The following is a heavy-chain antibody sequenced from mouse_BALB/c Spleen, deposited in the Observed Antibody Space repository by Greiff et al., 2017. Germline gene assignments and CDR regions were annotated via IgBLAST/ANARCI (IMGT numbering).Heavy chain of an antibody. D-gene: IGHD2-4*01. Sequence: QVQLQQSGAELAKPGASVKMSCKASGYTFTSYWMHWVKQRPGQGLEWIGYINPSTGYTEYNQKFKDKATLTADKSSSTAYMQLSSLTSEDSAVYYCAPTMITTSYFDYWGQGTTLTVSS. CDR3: APTMITTSYFDY. CDR2: INPSTGYT. J-gene: IGHJ2*01. V-gene: IGHV1-7*01. CDR1: GYTFTSYW.